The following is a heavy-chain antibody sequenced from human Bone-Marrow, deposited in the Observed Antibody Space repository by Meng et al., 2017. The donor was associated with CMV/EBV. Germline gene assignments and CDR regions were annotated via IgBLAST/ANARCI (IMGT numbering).Heavy chain of an antibody. CDR2: TYYRSKWYN. V-gene: IGHV6-1*01. J-gene: IGHJ4*02. CDR1: GDSVSSNSAA. Sequence: LTLSCAISGDSVSSNSAAWNWIRQSPSRGLEWLGRTYYRSKWYNDYAVSVKSRITINPDTSKNQFSLQLNSVTPEDTAVYYCARASAAPRVIDSWGQGTLVTVSS. D-gene: IGHD3-3*01. CDR3: ARASAAPRVIDS.